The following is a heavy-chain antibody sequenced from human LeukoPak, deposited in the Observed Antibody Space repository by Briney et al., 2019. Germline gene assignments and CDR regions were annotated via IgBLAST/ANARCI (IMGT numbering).Heavy chain of an antibody. D-gene: IGHD5-18*01. J-gene: IGHJ4*02. CDR3: ATSGRGYSYGTIDF. CDR2: FFYSGST. Sequence: SETLSLTSTVSGGSMNDYYWSWIRQPPGKGLEWIGYFFYSGSTNYHPSLKSRVTISVDSSKTQFSLNLSSVTAADTAVYFCATSGRGYSYGTIDFWGQGTLVTVSS. CDR1: GGSMNDYY. V-gene: IGHV4-59*01.